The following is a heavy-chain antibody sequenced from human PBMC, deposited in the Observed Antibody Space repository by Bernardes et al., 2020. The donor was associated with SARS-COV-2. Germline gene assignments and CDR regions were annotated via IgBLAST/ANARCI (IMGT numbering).Heavy chain of an antibody. D-gene: IGHD3-3*01. J-gene: IGHJ3*02. Sequence: WGSLRLSCAASGFTFSNAWLNWVRQAPGKGLEWVGRIKSKTDGGTTDYAAPVKGRFTIPRDDSKNTLYLQMNSLKTEDTAVYYCTTGGAITIFGVVIVMDAFDIWGQGTMVTVSS. CDR1: GFTFSNAW. V-gene: IGHV3-15*01. CDR2: IKSKTDGGTT. CDR3: TTGGAITIFGVVIVMDAFDI.